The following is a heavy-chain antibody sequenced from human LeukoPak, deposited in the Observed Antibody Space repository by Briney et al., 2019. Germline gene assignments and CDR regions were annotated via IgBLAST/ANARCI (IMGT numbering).Heavy chain of an antibody. CDR3: AREGTIAAAGTWGDY. J-gene: IGHJ4*02. CDR1: GYTFTSYY. D-gene: IGHD6-13*01. V-gene: IGHV1-46*01. Sequence: ASVKVSCKASGYTFTSYYMHWVRQAPGQGLEWMGIISPSGGSTSYAQKFQGRVTMTRDTSTSTVYMELSSLRSEDTAVYYCAREGTIAAAGTWGDYWGQGTLVTVSS. CDR2: ISPSGGST.